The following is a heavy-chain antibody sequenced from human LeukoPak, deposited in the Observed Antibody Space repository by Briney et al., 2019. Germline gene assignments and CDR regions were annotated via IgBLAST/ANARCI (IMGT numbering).Heavy chain of an antibody. J-gene: IGHJ4*02. CDR1: GFTFCDYY. CDR2: ISSGGTIT. CDR3: ARDFVQYTSSSGYFDC. Sequence: GGSLRLSCAASGFTFCDYYMSWFRQAPGKGLEWISYISSGGTITYYTDSVKGRFTISRDNAENSLYLQMNSLSAEDTAVYYCARDFVQYTSSSGYFDCWGQGTLVTVSS. V-gene: IGHV3-11*04. D-gene: IGHD6-6*01.